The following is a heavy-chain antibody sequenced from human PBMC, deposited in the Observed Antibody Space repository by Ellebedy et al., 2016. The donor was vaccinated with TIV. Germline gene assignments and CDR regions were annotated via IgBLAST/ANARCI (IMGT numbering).Heavy chain of an antibody. J-gene: IGHJ6*02. CDR3: AREKINYEYGLDV. CDR1: GGSIGGYY. D-gene: IGHD3-16*01. V-gene: IGHV4-4*07. CDR2: IYPTGSS. Sequence: PSETLSLTCTVSGGSIGGYYWSWIRQPAGTGLEWVGRIYPTGSSNYNPSLKSRVSMSVDTSKNQFSLNLGSVTAADTAVYYCAREKINYEYGLDVWGQGTTVSVSS.